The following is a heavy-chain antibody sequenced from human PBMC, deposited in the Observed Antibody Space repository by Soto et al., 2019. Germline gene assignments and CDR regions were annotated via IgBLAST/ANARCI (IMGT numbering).Heavy chain of an antibody. CDR2: IYYSGST. CDR1: GGSISGSSFY. J-gene: IGHJ6*02. V-gene: IGHV4-30-4*08. Sequence: SETLSLTCAVSGGSISGSSFYWGWIRQPPEKGLEWIGYIYYSGSTYYNPSLKSRVTISVDTSKNQFSLKLSSVTAADTAVYYCARDHKYYPFSYYYYGMDVWGQGTTVTVSS. D-gene: IGHD1-26*01. CDR3: ARDHKYYPFSYYYYGMDV.